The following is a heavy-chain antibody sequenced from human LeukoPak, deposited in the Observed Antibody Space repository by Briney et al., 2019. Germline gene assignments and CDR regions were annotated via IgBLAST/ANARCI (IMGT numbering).Heavy chain of an antibody. CDR1: GGSFSGYY. J-gene: IGHJ4*02. CDR2: INHSGST. D-gene: IGHD1-26*01. Sequence: SETLSLTCAVYGGSFSGYYWSWIRQPPGKGLEWIGEINHSGSTNYNPSLKSRVTISVDTSKNQFSLKLSSVTAADTAIYYCARHPYSGGNYPFGSWGQGILVTVSS. CDR3: ARHPYSGGNYPFGS. V-gene: IGHV4-34*01.